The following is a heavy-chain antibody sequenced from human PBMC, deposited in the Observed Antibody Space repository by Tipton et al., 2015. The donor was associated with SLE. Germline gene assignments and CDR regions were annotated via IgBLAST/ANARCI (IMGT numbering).Heavy chain of an antibody. CDR2: FYYIGST. CDR3: VGGVEGGVYNYYYYMDV. V-gene: IGHV4-39*07. CDR1: GGSISSSDYY. Sequence: TLSLTCTVSGGSISSSDYYWGWIRQPPGKGLEWIGSFYYIGSTYYNPSLKSRVSISVDTSKNQFSLKLSSVTAADTAVYYCVGGVEGGVYNYYYYMDVWGKGTTVTVSS. D-gene: IGHD3-3*01. J-gene: IGHJ6*03.